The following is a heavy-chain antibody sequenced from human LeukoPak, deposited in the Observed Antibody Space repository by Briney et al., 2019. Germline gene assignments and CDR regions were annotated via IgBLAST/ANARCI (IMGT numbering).Heavy chain of an antibody. V-gene: IGHV4-39*07. Sequence: SETLSLTCTVSGGSISSNSYYWGWIRQPPGEGLEWIGSIYYNGNTFHNPSLKSRVTISVDTSKNQFSLKLSSVTAADTAVYYCARGSLRYSSSSWGQGTLVTVSS. D-gene: IGHD6-6*01. CDR2: IYYNGNT. J-gene: IGHJ5*02. CDR1: GGSISSNSYY. CDR3: ARGSLRYSSSS.